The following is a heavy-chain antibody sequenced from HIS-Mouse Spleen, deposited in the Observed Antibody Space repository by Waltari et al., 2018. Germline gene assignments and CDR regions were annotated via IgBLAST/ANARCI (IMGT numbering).Heavy chain of an antibody. CDR1: GFTFSNAW. J-gene: IGHJ4*02. CDR2: IKSKTDGGTT. V-gene: IGHV3-15*01. CDR3: TTHNHWGWRNFDY. Sequence: GGSLRLSCAASGFTFSNAWMSWVRQAPGKGLEWVGRIKSKTDGGTTDYAATVKGRFTISRDDSKNTLYLQMNSLKTEDTAVYYCTTHNHWGWRNFDYWGQGTLVTVSS. D-gene: IGHD7-27*01.